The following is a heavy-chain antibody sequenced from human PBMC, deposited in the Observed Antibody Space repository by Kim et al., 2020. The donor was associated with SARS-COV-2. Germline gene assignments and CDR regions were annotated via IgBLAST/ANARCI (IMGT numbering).Heavy chain of an antibody. CDR3: ARHAPCPLRTNCYGPNYAEY. D-gene: IGHD3-10*01. Sequence: GESLKISCKGSAYSFNNYWIGWVRQMPGKGLEWMGVIYPGDSDTRYSPSFQGQVTISADKSISTAYLQWSSLKASDTAIYYCARHAPCPLRTNCYGPNYAEYWGQGTLVTVSS. CDR2: IYPGDSDT. J-gene: IGHJ4*02. CDR1: AYSFNNYW. V-gene: IGHV5-51*01.